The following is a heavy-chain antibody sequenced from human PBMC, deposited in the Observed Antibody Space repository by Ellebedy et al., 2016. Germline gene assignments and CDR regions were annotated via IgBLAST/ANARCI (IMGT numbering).Heavy chain of an antibody. J-gene: IGHJ2*01. CDR3: ARGHDAHKSGRL. CDR1: GYSIRSGYY. D-gene: IGHD3-10*01. Sequence: SETLSLTCSVSGYSIRSGYYWGWVRQPPGTGLEWIGSIYHSGNTYYSPSLKSRVTISADRAKNQFSLKVTSVTAADTAVYHCARGHDAHKSGRLWGRGTLVTVSS. CDR2: IYHSGNT. V-gene: IGHV4-38-2*02.